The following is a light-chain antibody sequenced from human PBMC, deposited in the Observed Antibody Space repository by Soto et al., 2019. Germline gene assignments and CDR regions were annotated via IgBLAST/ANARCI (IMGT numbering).Light chain of an antibody. CDR2: EVS. CDR3: SSYTSSSTLVV. Sequence: QSVLTQPASVSGSPGQSITISCTGTSSDVGGYNYVSWYQQHPGKAPKLMIYEVSNRSSGVSNRFSGSKSGNTASLTISGLQADDGADYYCSSYTSSSTLVVFGGGTKLTVL. V-gene: IGLV2-14*01. CDR1: SSDVGGYNY. J-gene: IGLJ2*01.